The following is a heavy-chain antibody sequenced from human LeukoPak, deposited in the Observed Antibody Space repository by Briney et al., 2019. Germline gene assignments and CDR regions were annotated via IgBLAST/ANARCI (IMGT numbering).Heavy chain of an antibody. CDR1: GYSLTAFY. D-gene: IGHD3-10*01. J-gene: IGHJ4*02. Sequence: ASVKVSCKASGYSLTAFYIHWLRQAPGQGLEWMGWIHPRSGDTNYAQKFQGRVTMTRDTSINTAYMDLNSLRSDDTAVYYCARDGEYGSGSYYRGCFDYWGPGALVTVSS. V-gene: IGHV1-2*02. CDR3: ARDGEYGSGSYYRGCFDY. CDR2: IHPRSGDT.